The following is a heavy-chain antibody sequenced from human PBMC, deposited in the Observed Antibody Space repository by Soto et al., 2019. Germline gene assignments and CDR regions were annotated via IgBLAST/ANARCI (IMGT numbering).Heavy chain of an antibody. Sequence: QVQLVQSGAEVRKPGSSVEVSCMASGSTFSGYTVNWVRQAPGQGLEWIGRIIPVLGVTHYARRFQGRGTITADRSRKTAYMELTSLTSEDTAVYYCARRRYTGVDCHSKFYYGIDVWGQCLTVTVS. V-gene: IGHV1-69*02. CDR2: IIPVLGVT. CDR1: GSTFSGYT. CDR3: ARRRYTGVDCHSKFYYGIDV. J-gene: IGHJ6*02. D-gene: IGHD2-21*02.